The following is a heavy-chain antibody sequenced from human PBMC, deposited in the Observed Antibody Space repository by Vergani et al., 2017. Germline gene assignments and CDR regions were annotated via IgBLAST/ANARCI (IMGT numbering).Heavy chain of an antibody. CDR2: ISNSGNTI. CDR1: GFSFSDHY. J-gene: IGHJ4*02. D-gene: IGHD2-2*01. Sequence: QVQLVESGGGLVKPGGSLRLSCAASGFSFSDHYMTWIRQAPGKGLEWVSYISNSGNTIEYADSVKGRFSISRDNAKSSLFLQMDSLRAEDTAVYYCAKDLIGTSPLHWGQGTLVTVSS. V-gene: IGHV3-11*01. CDR3: AKDLIGTSPLH.